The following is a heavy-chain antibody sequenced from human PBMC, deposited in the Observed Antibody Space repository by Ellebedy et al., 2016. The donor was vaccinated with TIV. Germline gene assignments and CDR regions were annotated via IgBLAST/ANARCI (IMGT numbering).Heavy chain of an antibody. CDR3: ARHESSSSSLEWGYYYYGMDV. Sequence: MPSETLSLTCTVSGGSISSYYWSWIRQPPGKGLEWIGYIYYSGSTNYNPSLKSRVTISVDTSKNQFSLKLSSVTAADTAVYYCARHESSSSSLEWGYYYYGMDVWGQGTTVTVSS. CDR1: GGSISSYY. D-gene: IGHD6-6*01. V-gene: IGHV4-59*08. J-gene: IGHJ6*02. CDR2: IYYSGST.